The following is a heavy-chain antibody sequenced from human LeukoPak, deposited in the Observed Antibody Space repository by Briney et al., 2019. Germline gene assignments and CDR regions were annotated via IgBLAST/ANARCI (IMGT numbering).Heavy chain of an antibody. CDR2: ISTSGNT. Sequence: SETLSLTCTVSGGSISSYYWTWIRQPAGKGLEWIGRISTSGNTNYMPSLKSRVTMSVDTSRNQFSLKLTSVTAADAAVYYCARGEGNYFDYWGQGALVTVSS. CDR1: GGSISSYY. V-gene: IGHV4-4*07. J-gene: IGHJ4*02. CDR3: ARGEGNYFDY.